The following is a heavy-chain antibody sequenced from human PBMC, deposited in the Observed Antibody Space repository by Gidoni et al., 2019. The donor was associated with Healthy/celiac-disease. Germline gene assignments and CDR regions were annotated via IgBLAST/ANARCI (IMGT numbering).Heavy chain of an antibody. Sequence: EVQLLESGGGFVQPGGSLRLSCAASGFTFSSSAMRWVRQAPGKGLEWVSAISGSGGSTYYADSVNGRFTISRDNSKNTLYLQMNSLRAEDTAVYYCAKIMSRDYYDSSGYPPYGMDVWGQGTTVTVSS. CDR1: GFTFSSSA. CDR3: AKIMSRDYYDSSGYPPYGMDV. J-gene: IGHJ6*02. CDR2: ISGSGGST. V-gene: IGHV3-23*01. D-gene: IGHD3-22*01.